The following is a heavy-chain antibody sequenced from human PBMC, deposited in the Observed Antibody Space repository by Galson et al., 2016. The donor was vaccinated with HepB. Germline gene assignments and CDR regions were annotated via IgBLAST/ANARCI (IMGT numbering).Heavy chain of an antibody. CDR2: ISSCGDAV. Sequence: SLRLSCAPSGFTFSSFSMHWVRQAPGKGLEWLSYISSCGDAVYYADSVRGRFTISRDNAKNSLFLQMNSLRVEDTAVYYCARDLGVHAGNYWGQGTLVSVSS. D-gene: IGHD3-16*01. J-gene: IGHJ4*02. V-gene: IGHV3-48*01. CDR1: GFTFSSFS. CDR3: ARDLGVHAGNY.